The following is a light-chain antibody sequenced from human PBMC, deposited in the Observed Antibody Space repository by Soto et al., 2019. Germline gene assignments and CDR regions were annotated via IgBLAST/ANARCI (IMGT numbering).Light chain of an antibody. V-gene: IGLV2-14*01. J-gene: IGLJ1*01. Sequence: QSVLTQPASVSGSPGQSITISCTGTTSDVGGHNSVSWFQQHPGKAPKLIIYQVSSRPPDISNRFSGFKSGNTASLTISGLQAEDEADYYCSSYSSDITPYVFGTGTKVTVL. CDR3: SSYSSDITPYV. CDR2: QVS. CDR1: TSDVGGHNS.